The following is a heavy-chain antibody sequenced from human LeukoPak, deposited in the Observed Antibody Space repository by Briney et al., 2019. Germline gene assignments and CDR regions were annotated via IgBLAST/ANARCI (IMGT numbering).Heavy chain of an antibody. CDR1: GFTLSSYW. CDR2: ISPDGSDT. Sequence: GSLRLSCAASGFTLSSYWMHWVRQGPGKGPVWVSRISPDGSDTSYADSVKGRFTISRDNAKNTLYLQMNSLRVEDTAVYYCVRGAYSGSLDYWGQGTLVTVSS. CDR3: VRGAYSGSLDY. D-gene: IGHD1-26*01. J-gene: IGHJ4*02. V-gene: IGHV3-74*01.